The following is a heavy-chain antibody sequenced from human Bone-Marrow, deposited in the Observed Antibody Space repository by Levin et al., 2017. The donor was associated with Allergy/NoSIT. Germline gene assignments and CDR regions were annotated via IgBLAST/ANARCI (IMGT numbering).Heavy chain of an antibody. CDR1: GYTFTSYG. D-gene: IGHD1-26*01. V-gene: IGHV1-18*01. CDR3: ARDRQWELRGMVDY. J-gene: IGHJ4*02. CDR2: ISAYNGNT. Sequence: ASVKVSCKASGYTFTSYGISWVRHAPGQGLEWMGWISAYNGNTNYAQKLQGRVTMTTDTSTSTAYMELRSLRSDDTAVYYCARDRQWELRGMVDYWGQGTLVTVSS.